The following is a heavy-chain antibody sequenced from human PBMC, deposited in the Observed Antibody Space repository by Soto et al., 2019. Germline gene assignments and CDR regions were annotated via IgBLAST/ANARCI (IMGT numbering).Heavy chain of an antibody. CDR3: ARLTAVGRYYDSSGRWFDH. CDR2: IYYSGST. V-gene: IGHV4-39*01. D-gene: IGHD3-22*01. CDR1: GGSISSSSYY. Sequence: LSLTCTVSGGSISSSSYYWGWIRQPPGKGLEWIGSIYYSGSTYYNPSLKSRVTISVDTSKNQFSLKLSSVTAADTAVYYCARLTAVGRYYDSSGRWFDHWGQGTLVTVSS. J-gene: IGHJ5*02.